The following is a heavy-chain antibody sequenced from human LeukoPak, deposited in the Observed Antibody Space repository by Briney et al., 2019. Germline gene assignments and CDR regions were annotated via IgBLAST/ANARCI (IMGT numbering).Heavy chain of an antibody. Sequence: PGGSLRLSCVASGIDFSGSVMSWVRQAPGQALEWVSTITGGGGSSHSADSVRGRFIISRDNSKNSLYLQMNSLRAEDTALYYCAKDYSGLVRGIDYWGQGTLVTVSS. CDR3: AKDYSGLVRGIDY. V-gene: IGHV3-23*01. D-gene: IGHD3-10*01. CDR2: ITGGGGSS. J-gene: IGHJ4*02. CDR1: GIDFSGSV.